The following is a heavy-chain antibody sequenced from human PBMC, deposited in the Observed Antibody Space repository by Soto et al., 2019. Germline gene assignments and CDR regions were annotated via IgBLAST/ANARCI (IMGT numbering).Heavy chain of an antibody. J-gene: IGHJ6*02. V-gene: IGHV1-69*02. CDR1: GGTFSSYT. D-gene: IGHD3-9*01. CDR2: IIPILGIA. CDR3: ARVNYDILTGYPNGPHYYGMDV. Sequence: GASVKLSCKACGGTFSSYTISCVRQAPGQGLEWMGRIIPILGIANYAQKFQGRVTITADKSTSTAYMELSSLRSEDTAVYYCARVNYDILTGYPNGPHYYGMDVWGQGTTVTVSS.